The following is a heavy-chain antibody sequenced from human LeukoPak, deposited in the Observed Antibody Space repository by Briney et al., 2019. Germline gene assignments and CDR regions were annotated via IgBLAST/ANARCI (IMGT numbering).Heavy chain of an antibody. J-gene: IGHJ2*01. CDR3: ARLVTINTVTTARYWYFDL. CDR2: SYYSGST. CDR1: SGSISSSSYY. D-gene: IGHD4-17*01. V-gene: IGHV4-39*01. Sequence: PSETLSLTCTVSSGSISSSSYYWGWIRQPPGQGLEWIGRSYYSGSTYYNPSPKSRVTISVDTSKNQFSLKLSSVTAADTAVYFCARLVTINTVTTARYWYFDLWGRGTLVTVSS.